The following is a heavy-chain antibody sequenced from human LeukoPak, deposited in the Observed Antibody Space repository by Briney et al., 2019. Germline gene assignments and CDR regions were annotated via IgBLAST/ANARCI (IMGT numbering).Heavy chain of an antibody. V-gene: IGHV1-8*01. CDR1: GYTFSSYD. J-gene: IGHJ4*02. Sequence: ASVKVPCKASGYTFSSYDINWVRQAPGQGLEWMGWMNPNSDDTGYAQKFQGRLTMTRNTSITTAYMELSSLGSEDTAVYFCTRGWDYWGQGTLVTVSS. CDR2: MNPNSDDT. CDR3: TRGWDY.